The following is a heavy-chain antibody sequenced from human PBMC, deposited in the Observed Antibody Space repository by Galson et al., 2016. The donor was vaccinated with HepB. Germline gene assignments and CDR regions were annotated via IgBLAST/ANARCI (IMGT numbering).Heavy chain of an antibody. J-gene: IGHJ4*02. CDR3: AREYYEGGYFDY. Sequence: SETLSLTCTVSGGSVSSGSYYWSWIRQPPGKGLEWIGYIYYSGSTNHNPSLKSRVTISVDTSKNQVSLKLSSVTAADTAVYYCAREYYEGGYFDYWGQGTLVTVSS. V-gene: IGHV4-61*01. CDR2: IYYSGST. D-gene: IGHD1-26*01. CDR1: GGSVSSGSYY.